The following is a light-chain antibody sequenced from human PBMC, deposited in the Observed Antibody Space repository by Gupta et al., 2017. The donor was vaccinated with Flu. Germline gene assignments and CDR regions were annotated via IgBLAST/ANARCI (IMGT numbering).Light chain of an antibody. CDR3: VAWDSSLNAGV. J-gene: IGLJ2*01. Sequence: VTISCSGGNSNIGSNYVSWYQQLPGTAPKVLIFENDQRPSEVPARFSGSRSATSATLGITGLQTGDEAVYYCVAWDSSLNAGVFGGGTKVTVL. CDR2: END. CDR1: NSNIGSNY. V-gene: IGLV1-51*02.